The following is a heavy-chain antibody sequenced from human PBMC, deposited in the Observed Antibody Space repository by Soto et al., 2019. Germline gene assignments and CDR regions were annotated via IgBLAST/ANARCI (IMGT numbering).Heavy chain of an antibody. D-gene: IGHD3-9*01. CDR1: GGSISSGGYS. J-gene: IGHJ3*02. V-gene: IGHV4-30-2*01. CDR2: IYHSGST. Sequence: SETLSLTCAVSGGSISSGGYSWSWIRQPPGKGLEWIGYIYHSGSTYYNPSLKSRVTISVDRSKNQFSLKLSSVTAADTAVYYCARGYYDILTGYYRSDAFDIWGQGTMVTVS. CDR3: ARGYYDILTGYYRSDAFDI.